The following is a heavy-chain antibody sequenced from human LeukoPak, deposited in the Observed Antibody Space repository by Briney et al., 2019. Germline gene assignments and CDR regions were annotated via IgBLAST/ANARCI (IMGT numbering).Heavy chain of an antibody. CDR1: GCSISAFY. D-gene: IGHD3-10*01. V-gene: IGHV4-4*07. CDR3: GRDAYYGSGFQFDA. J-gene: IGHJ5*02. Sequence: SETLSFTAPVPGCSISAFYWSWIRQPPGKGRKWIVLIYISVGTNYNPSLRSRVTTSVDTTKNQCSLKLSTVTAANTPVYYSGRDAYYGSGFQFDAWGQGTLVTVSS. CDR2: IYISVGT.